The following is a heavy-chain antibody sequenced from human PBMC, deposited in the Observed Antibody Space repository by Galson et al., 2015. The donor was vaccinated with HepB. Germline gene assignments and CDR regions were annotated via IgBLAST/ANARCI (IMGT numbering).Heavy chain of an antibody. CDR1: GFTFGDYA. CDR2: IRSKAYGGTT. CDR3: TRGYSSGWIPIWYFDL. V-gene: IGHV3-49*04. J-gene: IGHJ2*01. D-gene: IGHD6-19*01. Sequence: SLRLSCAASGFTFGDYAMSWVRQAPGKGLEWVGFIRSKAYGGTTEYAASVKGRFTISRDDSKSIAYLQMNSLKTEDTAVYYCTRGYSSGWIPIWYFDLWGRGTLVTVSS.